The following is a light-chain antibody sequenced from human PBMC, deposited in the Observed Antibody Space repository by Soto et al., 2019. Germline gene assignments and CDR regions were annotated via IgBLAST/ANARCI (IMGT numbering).Light chain of an antibody. Sequence: EIVLTQSPGTLSLSPGESATLSCRASQSVGRNYLAWFQHKPDQAPRLLIYDASNRATGVPDRFSGSGSGTDFTLSVTRLEPEDFAVYYCQQYGTSSWTFGPGTKVEIK. V-gene: IGKV3-20*01. J-gene: IGKJ1*01. CDR3: QQYGTSSWT. CDR1: QSVGRNY. CDR2: DAS.